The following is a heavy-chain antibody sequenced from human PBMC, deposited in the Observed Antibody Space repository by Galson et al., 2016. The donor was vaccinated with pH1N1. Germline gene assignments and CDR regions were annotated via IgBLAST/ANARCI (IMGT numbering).Heavy chain of an antibody. D-gene: IGHD2-2*01. J-gene: IGHJ4*02. V-gene: IGHV1-18*01. CDR2: ISAYTGNT. Sequence: SVKVSCKASGGTFSFYAISWVRQAPGQGLEWMGWISAYTGNTNYAQKLQGRVTMTTDTSTSTAFMELRSLRSDDTAVYYCARVRYQLLPGHYWGQGTLVTVSS. CDR3: ARVRYQLLPGHY. CDR1: GGTFSFYA.